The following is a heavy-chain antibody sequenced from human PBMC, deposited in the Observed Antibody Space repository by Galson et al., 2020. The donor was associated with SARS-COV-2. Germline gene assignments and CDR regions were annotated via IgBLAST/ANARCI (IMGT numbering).Heavy chain of an antibody. D-gene: IGHD5-12*01. J-gene: IGHJ6*02. Sequence: SETLSLTCTVSGGSISSYYWSWIRQPPGKGLEWIGYIYYSGRNNYNPSLKSRVTISVDTSKNQFSLKLSSVTAADTAVYYCARYGGGYSGQNYYYYYGMDVWGQGTTVTVSS. CDR1: GGSISSYY. V-gene: IGHV4-59*01. CDR2: IYYSGRN. CDR3: ARYGGGYSGQNYYYYYGMDV.